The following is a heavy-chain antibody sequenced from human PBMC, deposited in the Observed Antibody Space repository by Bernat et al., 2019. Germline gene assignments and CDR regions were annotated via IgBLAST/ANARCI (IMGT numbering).Heavy chain of an antibody. CDR2: IRGSGGST. V-gene: IGHV3-23*01. CDR1: GFTFSSYA. J-gene: IGHJ4*02. D-gene: IGHD6-19*01. Sequence: EVQLLESGGGLVQPGGSLRLSCAASGFTFSSYAISWVRQAPGKGLEWVSAIRGSGGSTYYADSVKGRFTISKDNSKNTLYLQMNSLRAEDTAVYYCAKDPNSSGWHPSYYFDYWGQGTLVTVSS. CDR3: AKDPNSSGWHPSYYFDY.